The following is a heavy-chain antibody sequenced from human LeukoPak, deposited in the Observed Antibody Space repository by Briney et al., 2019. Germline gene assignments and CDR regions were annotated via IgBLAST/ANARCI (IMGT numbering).Heavy chain of an antibody. CDR1: GGSISNYY. Sequence: KSSETLSLTCTVSGGSISNYYWSWIRQPPGKGLEWIGYIFSSGSTNYNPSLQSRVTISLVTSTNQFSLRLRSVTAADTAVYYCARDKYCSSTSCYYYLDVWGQGTTVTVSS. CDR3: ARDKYCSSTSCYYYLDV. J-gene: IGHJ6*02. D-gene: IGHD2-2*01. CDR2: IFSSGST. V-gene: IGHV4-4*08.